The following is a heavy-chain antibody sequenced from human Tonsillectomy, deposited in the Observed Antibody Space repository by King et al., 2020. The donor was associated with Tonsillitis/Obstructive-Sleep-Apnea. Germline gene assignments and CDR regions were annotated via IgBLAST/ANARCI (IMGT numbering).Heavy chain of an antibody. J-gene: IGHJ6*02. D-gene: IGHD2-2*01. CDR1: GYTFTDYY. CDR3: ARDVCYQLPLPLYGMDV. Sequence: VQLVESGAEVKKPGASVKVSCKASGYTFTDYYMHWVRQAPGQRLEWMGWNNPNSGDTKYAQKFQGRVTMNRDTSISTANMELSRLRYDDTAVYYCARDVCYQLPLPLYGMDVWGQGTTVTVSS. CDR2: NNPNSGDT. V-gene: IGHV1-2*02.